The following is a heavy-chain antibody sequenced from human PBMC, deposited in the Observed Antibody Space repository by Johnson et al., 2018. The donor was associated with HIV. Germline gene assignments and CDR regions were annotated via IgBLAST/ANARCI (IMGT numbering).Heavy chain of an antibody. D-gene: IGHD5-24*01. Sequence: VQLVESGGGVVRPGGSLRLSCAASGFTFDDYGMSWVRQAPGKGLEWVSGISWNSGSIGYADSVKGRFTISRENAKNSLYLQMNSLSAGDTAVYYCARWLQFYDAFDIWGQGTMVTVSS. V-gene: IGHV3-20*04. J-gene: IGHJ3*02. CDR1: GFTFDDYG. CDR3: ARWLQFYDAFDI. CDR2: ISWNSGSI.